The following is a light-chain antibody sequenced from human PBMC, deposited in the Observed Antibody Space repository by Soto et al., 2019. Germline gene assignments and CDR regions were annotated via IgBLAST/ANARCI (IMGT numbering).Light chain of an antibody. CDR2: EVS. Sequence: QSVLTQPPSASGSPGQSVTVSCTGTSSDVGFYDYVSWYQQHPGKAPKLIIYEVSKRPSGVPDRFSGSKSGNSASLTVSGLQAEDEADYYCSSYVGNNNHHAFATGTKVTVL. CDR1: SSDVGFYDY. V-gene: IGLV2-8*01. CDR3: SSYVGNNNHHA. J-gene: IGLJ1*01.